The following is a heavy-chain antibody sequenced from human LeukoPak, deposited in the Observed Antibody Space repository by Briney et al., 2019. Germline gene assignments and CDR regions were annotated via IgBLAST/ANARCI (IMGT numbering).Heavy chain of an antibody. V-gene: IGHV3-21*04. Sequence: PGRSLRLSCAASGFTFSSYGMHWVRQAPGKGLEWVSVISDSGGSTYYADSVKGRFTISRDIAKNSLYLQMNSLRAEDTAVYYCARAAATQKIFDYWGQGTLVTVSS. CDR1: GFTFSSYG. D-gene: IGHD2-15*01. CDR2: ISDSGGST. CDR3: ARAAATQKIFDY. J-gene: IGHJ4*02.